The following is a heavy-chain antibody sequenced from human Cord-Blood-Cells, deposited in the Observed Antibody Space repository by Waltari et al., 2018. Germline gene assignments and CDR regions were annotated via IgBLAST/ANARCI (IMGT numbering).Heavy chain of an antibody. J-gene: IGHJ4*02. Sequence: QVQLVESGGGVVQPGRSLRLPCSASGFTFTSYGMHRVRQAPGKGLEWVAVIWYDGSNKYYADSVKGRFTISRDNSKNTLYLQMNSLRAEDTAVYYCARELSSISDYWGQGTLVTVSS. CDR3: ARELSSISDY. CDR1: GFTFTSYG. V-gene: IGHV3-33*01. CDR2: IWYDGSNK. D-gene: IGHD6-19*01.